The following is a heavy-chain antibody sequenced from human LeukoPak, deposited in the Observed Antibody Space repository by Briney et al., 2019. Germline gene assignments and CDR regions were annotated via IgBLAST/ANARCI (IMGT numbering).Heavy chain of an antibody. Sequence: SETLSLTCTVSGVSISSYFWSWLRQPAGKGVEWVGRIYSSGSTNYNPSLKSRVTMSVDTSKNQLFLNLTSVTAADTAVYYCARARAVAAPFDYWGQGTLVTVPS. CDR3: ARARAVAAPFDY. J-gene: IGHJ4*02. CDR2: IYSSGST. CDR1: GVSISSYF. D-gene: IGHD6-19*01. V-gene: IGHV4-4*07.